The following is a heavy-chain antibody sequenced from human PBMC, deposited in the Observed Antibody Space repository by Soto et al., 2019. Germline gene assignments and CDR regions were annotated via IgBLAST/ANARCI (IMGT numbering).Heavy chain of an antibody. CDR1: GYTFTSYA. J-gene: IGHJ6*02. CDR3: AGPIHGYYGMDV. CDR2: INAGNGNT. Sequence: ASVKVSCKASGYTFTSYAMHWVRQAPGQRLEWMGWINAGNGNTKYSQKFQGRVTITRDTSASTAYMELSSLRSEDTAVYYCAGPIHGYYGMDVWGQGTKVTVSS. V-gene: IGHV1-3*01.